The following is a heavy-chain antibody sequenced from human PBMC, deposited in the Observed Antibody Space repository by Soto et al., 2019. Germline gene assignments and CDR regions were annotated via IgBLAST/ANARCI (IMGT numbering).Heavy chain of an antibody. D-gene: IGHD2-15*01. CDR2: IYYSGST. V-gene: IGHV4-31*03. CDR1: GGSISSGGYY. Sequence: QVQLQESGPGLVKPSQTLSLTCTVSGGSISSGGYYWSWIRQHPGKGLEWIGYIYYSGSTYYNPSLKSRVTISVDTSKNQFSLKLSSVTAADTAVYYCARFLYTAGIVVVVAANWFDPWGQGTLVTVSS. CDR3: ARFLYTAGIVVVVAANWFDP. J-gene: IGHJ5*02.